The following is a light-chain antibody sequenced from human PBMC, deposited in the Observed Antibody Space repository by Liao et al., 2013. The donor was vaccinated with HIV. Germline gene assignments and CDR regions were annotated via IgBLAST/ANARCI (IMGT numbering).Light chain of an antibody. CDR3: QVWDSSTDQEL. J-gene: IGLJ3*02. V-gene: IGLV3-21*01. Sequence: SYVLTQPPSVSVAPGKTARITCGRNNIGSNSVHWYQQKPGQAPVVVIYYNSDRPSGIPERFSGSNSGNMATLTISRVEAGDEADYYCQVWDSSTDQELFGGGTKLTVL. CDR1: NIGSNS. CDR2: YNS.